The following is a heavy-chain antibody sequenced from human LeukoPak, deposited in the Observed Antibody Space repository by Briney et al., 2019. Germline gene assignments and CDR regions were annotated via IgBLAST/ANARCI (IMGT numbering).Heavy chain of an antibody. D-gene: IGHD1-26*01. CDR3: ARHSPHLGARSIDY. J-gene: IGHJ4*02. Sequence: SETLSLTCTVSGGSISSSSYYWGWIRQPPGRGLEWIGSIYHSGSTYYNPSLKSRVTIAVETSKNQFSLKLSSVTAADTAMYYCARHSPHLGARSIDYWGQGTLVTVSS. V-gene: IGHV4-39*01. CDR2: IYHSGST. CDR1: GGSISSSSYY.